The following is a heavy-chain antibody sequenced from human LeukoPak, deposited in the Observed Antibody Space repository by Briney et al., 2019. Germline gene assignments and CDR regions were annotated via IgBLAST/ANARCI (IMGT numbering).Heavy chain of an antibody. D-gene: IGHD3-10*01. Sequence: GGSLRLSCAASGLTFSSYNINWVRQAPGKGLEWVSSISSSSSYIYYADSVKGRFTISRDNAKNSVYLQMKSLRAEDTAVYYCARFEFGAFDIWGQGTMVTVSS. V-gene: IGHV3-21*01. J-gene: IGHJ3*02. CDR2: ISSSSSYI. CDR1: GLTFSSYN. CDR3: ARFEFGAFDI.